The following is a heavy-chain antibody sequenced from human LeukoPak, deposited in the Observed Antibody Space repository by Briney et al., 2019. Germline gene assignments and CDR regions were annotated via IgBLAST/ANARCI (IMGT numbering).Heavy chain of an antibody. Sequence: GGSLRLSCAASGSTFSSYEMNWVRQAPGKGLEWVSYISSSGSTIYYADSVKGRFTISRDNAKNSLYLQMNSLRAEDTAVYYCARVLDVGFDYWGQGTLVTVSS. V-gene: IGHV3-48*03. D-gene: IGHD1-26*01. CDR1: GSTFSSYE. J-gene: IGHJ4*02. CDR3: ARVLDVGFDY. CDR2: ISSSGSTI.